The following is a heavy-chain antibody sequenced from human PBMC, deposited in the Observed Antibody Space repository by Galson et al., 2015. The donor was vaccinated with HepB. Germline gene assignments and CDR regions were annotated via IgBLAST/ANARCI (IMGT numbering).Heavy chain of an antibody. Sequence: SLRLSCAASGFTVSTNIMNWVRQAPGKGLEWVSSISSSSTYIYYADSVKGRFTISRDNAKNSLYLQMNSLRAEDTAVYYCARDVYSSGWYGDYYYGMDVWGQGTTVTVSS. D-gene: IGHD6-19*01. CDR3: ARDVYSSGWYGDYYYGMDV. CDR2: ISSSSTYI. J-gene: IGHJ6*02. CDR1: GFTVSTNI. V-gene: IGHV3-21*01.